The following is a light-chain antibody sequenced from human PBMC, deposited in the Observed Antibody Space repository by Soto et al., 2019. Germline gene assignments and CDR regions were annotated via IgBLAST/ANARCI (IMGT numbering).Light chain of an antibody. CDR3: QQYNNWPPYT. V-gene: IGKV3-15*01. Sequence: EIVMTQSPGTLSVSPGERATLSCRASQSVSSSLAWYQQRPGQAPRLLIYGASTRATGVAARFSGSGSGTEFTLTITSLQSEDFAVYYCQQYNNWPPYTFGQGTKLQIK. CDR1: QSVSSS. CDR2: GAS. J-gene: IGKJ2*01.